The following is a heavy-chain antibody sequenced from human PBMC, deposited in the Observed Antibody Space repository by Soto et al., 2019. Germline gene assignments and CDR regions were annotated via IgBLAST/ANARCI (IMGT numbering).Heavy chain of an antibody. CDR2: ISNSGST. CDR3: ARHLCYDGKDSYRIWSVP. CDR1: GGSISTFY. J-gene: IGHJ5*02. V-gene: IGHV4-59*08. Sequence: ASETLSLTCTVSGGSISTFYWSWIRQPPGKGLQWIGYISNSGSTNYNPSLKSRVTISVDTSKNQFSLNLNSVTAADTAVYYCARHLCYDGKDSYRIWSVPRRDGTLVTAPQ. D-gene: IGHD3-22*01.